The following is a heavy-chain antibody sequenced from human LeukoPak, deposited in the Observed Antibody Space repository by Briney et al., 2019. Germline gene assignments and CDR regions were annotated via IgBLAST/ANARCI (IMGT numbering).Heavy chain of an antibody. CDR3: AREQNRIAAAGLFDY. CDR1: GFTFSAYA. Sequence: GGSLRLSCEASGFTFSAYAMTWVRQAPGKGLEWVSSIGSDNKPHYSESVKGRFAISRDNSKSMLFLQLNSLRAEDTALYYCAREQNRIAAAGLFDYWGQGTLVTVSS. V-gene: IGHV3-23*01. J-gene: IGHJ4*02. D-gene: IGHD6-13*01. CDR2: IGSDNKP.